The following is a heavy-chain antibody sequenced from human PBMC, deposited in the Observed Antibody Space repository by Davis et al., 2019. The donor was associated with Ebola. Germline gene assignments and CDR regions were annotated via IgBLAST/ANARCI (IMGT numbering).Heavy chain of an antibody. V-gene: IGHV3-7*03. Sequence: PGGSLRLSCVASGLTFSDYWMNWVRQPPGKGLEWVANIKEDGSEEYFVDSLKGRFTISRDNAKNSIYLQMNSLRVEDTAVYYCARGRPGSYYTYFGPWGQGTLVTVSS. CDR3: ARGRPGSYYTYFGP. CDR1: GLTFSDYW. J-gene: IGHJ5*02. D-gene: IGHD3-3*01. CDR2: IKEDGSEE.